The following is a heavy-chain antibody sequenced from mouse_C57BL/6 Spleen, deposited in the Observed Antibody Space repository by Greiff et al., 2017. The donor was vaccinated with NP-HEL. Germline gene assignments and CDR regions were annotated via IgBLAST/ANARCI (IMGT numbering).Heavy chain of an antibody. D-gene: IGHD2-3*01. CDR3: ARDGYYKDYFAMEC. Sequence: QVHVKQSGAELAKPGASVRLSCKTSGYTFTSYWMHWVKQRPGQGLEWIGYINPSSGYTKYNQKFKDRATLTADKSSSTAYMQLSSLTYEYSAVYYCARDGYYKDYFAMECQGQGISVTVST. CDR2: INPSSGYT. V-gene: IGHV1-7*01. CDR1: GYTFTSYW. J-gene: IGHJ4*01.